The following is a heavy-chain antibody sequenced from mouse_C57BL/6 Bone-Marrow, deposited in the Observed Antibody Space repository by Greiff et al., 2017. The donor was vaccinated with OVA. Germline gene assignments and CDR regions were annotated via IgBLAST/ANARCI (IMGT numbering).Heavy chain of an antibody. V-gene: IGHV1-72*01. D-gene: IGHD2-3*01. CDR3: AREGGYCGGAMDY. CDR2: IDPNSGGN. CDR1: GYTFTSYW. Sequence: QVQLKQPGAELVKPGASVKLSCKASGYTFTSYWMHWVKQRPGRGLEWIGRIDPNSGGNKYNEKFKSKATLTVDKPSSTAYMQLSSLTSEDSAVYYCAREGGYCGGAMDYWGQGTSVTVSS. J-gene: IGHJ4*01.